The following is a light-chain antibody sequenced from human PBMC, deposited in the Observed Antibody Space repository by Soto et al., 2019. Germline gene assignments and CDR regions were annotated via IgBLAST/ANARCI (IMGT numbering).Light chain of an antibody. CDR2: EGS. Sequence: QSALTQPASVSGSPGQSITLSCTGTTSDVGSYNLVSWYQQHPGKAPKLMIYEGSKRPSGVSNRFSGSKSGNTASLTISGLQAEDEADYYCCSYAGSSISVVFGGGTKLTVL. J-gene: IGLJ2*01. CDR1: TSDVGSYNL. V-gene: IGLV2-23*01. CDR3: CSYAGSSISVV.